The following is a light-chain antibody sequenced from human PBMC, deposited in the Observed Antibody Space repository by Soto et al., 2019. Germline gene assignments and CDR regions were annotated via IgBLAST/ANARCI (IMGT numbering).Light chain of an antibody. CDR1: SSDVGAYNY. Sequence: QSALTQPPSASGSPGQSVTISCTGTSSDVGAYNYVSWYQQYPGKAPQLIIYEVNKRPSGVPDRFSGSKSGNTASLTVSGLQADDESDYYCSSYAGSNNLLFGGGTKVTVL. J-gene: IGLJ2*01. CDR3: SSYAGSNNLL. CDR2: EVN. V-gene: IGLV2-8*01.